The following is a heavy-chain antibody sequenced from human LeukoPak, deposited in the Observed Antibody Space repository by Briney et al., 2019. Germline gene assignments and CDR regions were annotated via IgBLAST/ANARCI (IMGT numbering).Heavy chain of an antibody. D-gene: IGHD2-15*01. CDR2: IYHSGST. CDR1: VGSISSGGYS. V-gene: IGHV4-30-2*01. Sequence: SQTRSLTCAVSVGSISSGGYSWGWIRQPPGKGLEWMGYIYHSGSTYYNPSLKSRVTISVDRSKNQFSLKLSSVTAADTAAYYCARALGVVAANLYGMDVWGKGTTVTVSS. CDR3: ARALGVVAANLYGMDV. J-gene: IGHJ6*04.